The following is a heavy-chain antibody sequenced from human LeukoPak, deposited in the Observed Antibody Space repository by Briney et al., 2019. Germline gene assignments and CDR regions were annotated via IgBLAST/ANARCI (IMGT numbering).Heavy chain of an antibody. V-gene: IGHV1-46*01. CDR2: INPSGGST. Sequence: ASVKVSCKASGYTFTSYYMHWVRQAPGQGLEWMGIINPSGGSTSYAQKFQGRVTMTRDTSTSTVYMELSSLRSEEPAVYYCARGYCSGGSCYSVGYFDYWGQGTLVTVSS. CDR1: GYTFTSYY. D-gene: IGHD2-15*01. J-gene: IGHJ4*02. CDR3: ARGYCSGGSCYSVGYFDY.